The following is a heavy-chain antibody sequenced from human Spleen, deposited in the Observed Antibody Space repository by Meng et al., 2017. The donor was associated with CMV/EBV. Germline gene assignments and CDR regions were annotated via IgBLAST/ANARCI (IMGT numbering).Heavy chain of an antibody. V-gene: IGHV3-21*06. CDR3: ARGGRDVSGWTGSYFADH. D-gene: IGHD3/OR15-3a*01. J-gene: IGHJ4*02. Sequence: GGSLRLSCGASGFTFDNYVMHWVRQAPGEGLEWVSCISSLSSYSYHADSVKGRFTISRDNAKNSLYLQMSSLRADDTAVYYCARGGRDVSGWTGSYFADHWGQGMLVTVSS. CDR2: ISSLSSYS. CDR1: GFTFDNYV.